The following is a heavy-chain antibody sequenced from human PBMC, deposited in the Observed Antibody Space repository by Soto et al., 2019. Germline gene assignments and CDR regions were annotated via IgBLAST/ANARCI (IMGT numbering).Heavy chain of an antibody. D-gene: IGHD1-1*01. CDR1: GFTFSSQC. V-gene: IGHV3-74*01. CDR3: ARDNNWSYDY. CDR2: IGPDGSST. J-gene: IGHJ4*02. Sequence: XESLSVTCAASGFTFSSQCKHWVRQAPGKGLVWVSHIGPDGSSTRDADSVQGRFTISRDNARNTLYLQMNSLRDEDTAVHHCARDNNWSYDYWGQGILVTVSS.